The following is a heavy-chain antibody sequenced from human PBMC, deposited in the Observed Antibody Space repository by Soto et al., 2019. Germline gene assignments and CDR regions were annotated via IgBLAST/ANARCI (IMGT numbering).Heavy chain of an antibody. D-gene: IGHD4-17*01. J-gene: IGHJ4*02. CDR1: GGSISSYY. CDR2: IYYSGST. V-gene: IGHV4-59*01. Sequence: SETLSLTCTVSGGSISSYYWSWIRQPPGKGLEWIGYIYYSGSTNYNPSLKSRVTISVDTSKNQFSLKLSSVTAADTAVYYCARGPDYGDYDSYSGYWGQGTLVTVSS. CDR3: ARGPDYGDYDSYSGY.